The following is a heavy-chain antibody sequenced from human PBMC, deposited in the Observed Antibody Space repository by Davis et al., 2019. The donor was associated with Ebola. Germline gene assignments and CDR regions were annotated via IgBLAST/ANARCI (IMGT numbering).Heavy chain of an antibody. CDR1: GGSISSGDYY. J-gene: IGHJ6*03. Sequence: SETLSLTCTVSGGSISSGDYYWSWIRQPPGKGLEWIGYIYYSGSTYYNPSLKSRVTISVDTSKNQFSLKLSSVTAADTAVYYCARGFRYFDWLLSGENYYYYMDVWGKGTTVTVSS. CDR3: ARGFRYFDWLLSGENYYYYMDV. V-gene: IGHV4-30-4*02. D-gene: IGHD3-9*01. CDR2: IYYSGST.